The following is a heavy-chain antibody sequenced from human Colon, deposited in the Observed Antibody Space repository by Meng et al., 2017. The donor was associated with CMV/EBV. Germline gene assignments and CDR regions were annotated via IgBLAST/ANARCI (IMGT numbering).Heavy chain of an antibody. J-gene: IGHJ4*02. D-gene: IGHD6-13*01. CDR2: ISFSGST. CDR1: GGCISSGDFY. V-gene: IGHV4-30-4*01. CDR3: ARVRSSSSRYVDY. Sequence: VSGGCISSGDFYWTWIRQPPGKGLEWIGCISFSGSTYYNPSLKSRVTISLDTSKNQFSLKLNSVTAADTAVYFCARVRSSSSRYVDYWGQGTLVTVSS.